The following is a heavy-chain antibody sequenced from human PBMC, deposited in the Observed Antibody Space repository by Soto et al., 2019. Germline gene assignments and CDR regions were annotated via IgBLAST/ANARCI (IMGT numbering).Heavy chain of an antibody. CDR2: TKNKPNNYTT. Sequence: PGGSLRLSCLASGFTFTDHYMDWVRQAPGTGLEWIARTKNKPNNYTTTYAASVKGRFTISRDDSGSSLYLQMNNLKTEDTAVYYCAREIRRDYYYYYPLDVWGQGTTVTVSS. J-gene: IGHJ6*02. CDR1: GFTFTDHY. CDR3: AREIRRDYYYYYPLDV. V-gene: IGHV3-72*01.